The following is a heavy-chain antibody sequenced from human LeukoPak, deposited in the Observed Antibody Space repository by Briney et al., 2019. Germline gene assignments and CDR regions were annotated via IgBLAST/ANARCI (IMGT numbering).Heavy chain of an antibody. V-gene: IGHV4-4*02. Sequence: PSETLSLTCAVSRGSISSSNWWSWVRQPPGKGLEWIGEIYHSGSTNYNPSLKSRVTISVDKSKNQFSLKLSSVTAADTAVYYCARGLEYSSSSYDYWGQGTLVTVSS. CDR1: RGSISSSNW. CDR2: IYHSGST. D-gene: IGHD6-6*01. CDR3: ARGLEYSSSSYDY. J-gene: IGHJ4*02.